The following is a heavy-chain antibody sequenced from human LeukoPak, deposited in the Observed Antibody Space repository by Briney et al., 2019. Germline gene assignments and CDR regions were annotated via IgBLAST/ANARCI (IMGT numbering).Heavy chain of an antibody. V-gene: IGHV3-20*04. D-gene: IGHD3-10*01. CDR1: GFTFDDYD. J-gene: IGHJ4*02. CDR2: INWKGGST. CDR3: ARGIYGSGNNY. Sequence: GGSLRLSCAASGFTFDDYDMSWVRQVPGKGLEWVSGINWKGGSTGYADSVKGRFTITRDNAKNSLNLQMNSLRAEDTALYYCARGIYGSGNNYWGQGTLVTVSS.